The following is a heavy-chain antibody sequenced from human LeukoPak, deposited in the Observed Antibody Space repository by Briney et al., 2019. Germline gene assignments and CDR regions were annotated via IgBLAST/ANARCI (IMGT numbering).Heavy chain of an antibody. CDR2: ITNSGGST. V-gene: IGHV3-23*01. CDR1: GFTFSRYA. Sequence: GGSLRLSCAASGFTFSRYAMSWVRQAPGKGLEWVSAITNSGGSTYYADSVEGRFTISRDNSKNTLYLQMNSLRTDDTAVYYCAKDRPNSGWFFDYWGQGTLVTVSS. J-gene: IGHJ4*02. D-gene: IGHD6-19*01. CDR3: AKDRPNSGWFFDY.